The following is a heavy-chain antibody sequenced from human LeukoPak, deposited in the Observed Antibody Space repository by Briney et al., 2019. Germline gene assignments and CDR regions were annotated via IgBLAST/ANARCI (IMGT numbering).Heavy chain of an antibody. J-gene: IGHJ4*02. CDR1: GGAISSGGYY. CDR3: ARDHIAAAGLDY. D-gene: IGHD6-13*01. CDR2: IYTSGST. V-gene: IGHV4-61*02. Sequence: PSQTLSLTCTVSGGAISSGGYYWSWIRQPAGKGLEWIGRIYTSGSTNYNPSLKSRVTISVDTSKNQFSLKLSSVTAADTAVYSCARDHIAAAGLDYWGQGTLVTVSS.